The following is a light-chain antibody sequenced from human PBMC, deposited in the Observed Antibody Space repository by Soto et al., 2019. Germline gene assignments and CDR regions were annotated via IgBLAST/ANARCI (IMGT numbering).Light chain of an antibody. J-gene: IGKJ4*01. CDR2: AAS. CDR3: QQLNSYPLT. V-gene: IGKV1-9*01. Sequence: DIQMTQSPSTLPASVVDIVTITCRASQNINNYLAWYQQRPGKAPKLLIYAASTLQSGVPSRFSGSGSGTEFTLTISSLQPEDFATYSCQQLNSYPLTFGGGTTGDIK. CDR1: QNINNY.